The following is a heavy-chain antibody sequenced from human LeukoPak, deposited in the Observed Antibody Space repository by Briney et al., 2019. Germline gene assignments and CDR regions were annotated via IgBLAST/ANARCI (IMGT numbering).Heavy chain of an antibody. Sequence: SETLSLTCTVSGGSISSYYWSWIRQPPGKGLEWIGHIYDSGSTNYNPSLKSRVTISVDTSKNQFSLKLSSVTAADTAVYYCAKEFSWSGFFDYWGQGTLVTVSS. CDR1: GGSISSYY. V-gene: IGHV4-59*01. CDR3: AKEFSWSGFFDY. D-gene: IGHD3-3*01. J-gene: IGHJ4*02. CDR2: IYDSGST.